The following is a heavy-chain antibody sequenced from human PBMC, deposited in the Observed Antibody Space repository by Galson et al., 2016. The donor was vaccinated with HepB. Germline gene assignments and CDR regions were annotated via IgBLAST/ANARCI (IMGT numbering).Heavy chain of an antibody. J-gene: IGHJ4*02. V-gene: IGHV3-21*01. CDR1: GFTFSWFG. Sequence: SLRLSCAASGFTFSWFGMHWVRQAPGKGLEWVSSISSSSSYIYYADSVKGRFTISRDNAKNSLYLQMNSLRAEDTAVYYWARGDIVGAIFDYWGQGTLVTVSS. CDR2: ISSSSSYI. D-gene: IGHD1-26*01. CDR3: ARGDIVGAIFDY.